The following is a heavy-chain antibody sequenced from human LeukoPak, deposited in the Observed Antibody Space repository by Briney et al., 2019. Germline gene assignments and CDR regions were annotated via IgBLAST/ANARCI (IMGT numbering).Heavy chain of an antibody. V-gene: IGHV1-2*02. CDR1: GYTFSGYY. CDR3: ASAEVIAVAAHFDY. Sequence: GAPVKVSCKTSGYTFSGYYIHWVRQAPGQGLEWMGWINPNSGGTNYAQKFQGRVTMTRDTSISTAYMELSRLRSDDTAVYYCASAEVIAVAAHFDYWGQGTLVTVSS. D-gene: IGHD6-19*01. J-gene: IGHJ4*02. CDR2: INPNSGGT.